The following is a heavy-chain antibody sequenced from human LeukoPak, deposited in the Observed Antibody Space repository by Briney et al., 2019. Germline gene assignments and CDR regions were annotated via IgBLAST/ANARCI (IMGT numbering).Heavy chain of an antibody. CDR2: INPSGGST. D-gene: IGHD6-13*01. J-gene: IGHJ3*02. CDR3: ARDLSQIAAAGIWACDI. V-gene: IGHV1-46*01. CDR1: RYTFTSYY. Sequence: ASVKVSCKASRYTFTSYYMHWVRQAPGQGLEWMGIINPSGGSTSYAQKFQGRVTMTRDTSTSTVYMELSSLRSEDTAVYYCARDLSQIAAAGIWACDIWGQGTMVTVSS.